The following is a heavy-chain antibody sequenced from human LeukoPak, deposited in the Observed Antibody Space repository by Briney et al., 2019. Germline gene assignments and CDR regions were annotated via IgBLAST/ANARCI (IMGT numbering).Heavy chain of an antibody. V-gene: IGHV3-7*01. CDR2: IKQDGSER. J-gene: IGHJ4*02. Sequence: LSGGSLRLSCAASGFTFSSYWMSWVRQAPGKGLEWVANIKQDGSERYYVDSVKGRFTISRDNAKNSLYLQTNSLRAEDTAVYYCARDSAPAHVSYNWNDKLDYWGQGSLVTVSS. CDR1: GFTFSSYW. D-gene: IGHD1-1*01. CDR3: ARDSAPAHVSYNWNDKLDY.